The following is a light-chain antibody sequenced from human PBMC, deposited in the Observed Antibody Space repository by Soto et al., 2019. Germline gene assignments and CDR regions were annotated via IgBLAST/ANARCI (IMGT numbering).Light chain of an antibody. CDR2: GAS. J-gene: IGKJ4*01. Sequence: MAPSTTTLSVFPGEQAPHYCRASQSVNIYLAWYQQKPGQAPRLLIFGASYRATGIPARFSGSGSGTEFNLTISSLQSEDFAVYFCQQYDDWLRLTFGGGTKVDIK. V-gene: IGKV3D-15*01. CDR3: QQYDDWLRLT. CDR1: QSVNIY.